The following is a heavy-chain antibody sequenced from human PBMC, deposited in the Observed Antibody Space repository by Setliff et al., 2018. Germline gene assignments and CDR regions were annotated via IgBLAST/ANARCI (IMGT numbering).Heavy chain of an antibody. V-gene: IGHV5-51*01. Sequence: PGESLKTSCKGSGYSFTSYWIGWVRQMPGKGLEWMGIIYPGDSDTRYSPSFQGQVTISADKSISTAYLQWSSLKASDTAMYYCARRPYSSSFLSPFVGNWFDPWGQGTLVTVSS. D-gene: IGHD6-13*01. CDR2: IYPGDSDT. CDR3: ARRPYSSSFLSPFVGNWFDP. CDR1: GYSFTSYW. J-gene: IGHJ5*02.